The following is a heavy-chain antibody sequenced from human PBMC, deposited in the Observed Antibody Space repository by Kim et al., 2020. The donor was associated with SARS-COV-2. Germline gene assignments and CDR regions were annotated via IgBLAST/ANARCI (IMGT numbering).Heavy chain of an antibody. J-gene: IGHJ4*02. D-gene: IGHD3-9*01. Sequence: GGSLRLSCAASGFTFSSYGMHWVRQAPGKGLEWVAVISYDGSNKYYADSVKGRFTISRDNSKNTLYLQMNSLRAEDTAVYYCAKSKGWLLYLDYWGQGTLVTVSS. CDR3: AKSKGWLLYLDY. CDR1: GFTFSSYG. CDR2: ISYDGSNK. V-gene: IGHV3-30*18.